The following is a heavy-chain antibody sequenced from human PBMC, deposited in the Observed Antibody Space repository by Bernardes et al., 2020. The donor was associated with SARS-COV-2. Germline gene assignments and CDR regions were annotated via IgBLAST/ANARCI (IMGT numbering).Heavy chain of an antibody. CDR1: GGSISSYH. J-gene: IGHJ5*02. Sequence: SETLSLTCTVSGGSISSYHWSWIRQPPGKGLEWIGYIYYSGSTNYNPSLKSRVTISVDTSKNQFSLKLSSVTAADTAVYYCARGRYHDFWSGPGGFDPWGQGTLVTVSS. D-gene: IGHD3-3*01. CDR2: IYYSGST. V-gene: IGHV4-59*01. CDR3: ARGRYHDFWSGPGGFDP.